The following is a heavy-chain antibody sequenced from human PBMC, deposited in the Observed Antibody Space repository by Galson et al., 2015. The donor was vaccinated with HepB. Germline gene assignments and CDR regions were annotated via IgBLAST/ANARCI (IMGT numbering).Heavy chain of an antibody. CDR2: IIPILGIA. CDR3: ARDGGSSWNGMDV. CDR1: GGTFSSYT. D-gene: IGHD6-13*01. Sequence: SVKVSCKASGGTFSSYTISWVRQAPGQGLEWMGRIIPILGIANYAQKFQGRVTITADKSTSTAYMELSSLRSEDTAVYYCARDGGSSWNGMDVWGQGTTVTVSS. J-gene: IGHJ6*02. V-gene: IGHV1-69*04.